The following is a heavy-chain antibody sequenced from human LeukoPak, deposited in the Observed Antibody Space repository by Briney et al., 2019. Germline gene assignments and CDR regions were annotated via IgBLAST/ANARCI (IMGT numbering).Heavy chain of an antibody. V-gene: IGHV3-66*02. CDR1: GFTVSSNY. CDR2: ICSGGST. D-gene: IGHD3-10*01. CDR3: ARAYYYGSGSYYKAFDI. J-gene: IGHJ3*02. Sequence: PGGSLRLSCAASGFTVSSNYMSWVRQAPGKGLEWVSVICSGGSTYYADSVKGRFTISRDNSKNTLYLQMNSLRAEDTAVYYCARAYYYGSGSYYKAFDIWGPGTMVTVSS.